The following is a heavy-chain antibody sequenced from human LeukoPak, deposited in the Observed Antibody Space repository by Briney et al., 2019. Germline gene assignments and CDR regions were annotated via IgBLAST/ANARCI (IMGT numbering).Heavy chain of an antibody. CDR3: ARKRDIVVVPAAMPWFDP. D-gene: IGHD2-2*01. J-gene: IGHJ5*02. Sequence: SETLSLTCAVCGGSFSGYYWSWIRQPPGKGLEWIGEINHSGSTNYNPSLKSRVTISVDTSKNQFSLKLSSVTAADTAVYYCARKRDIVVVPAAMPWFDPWGQGTLVTVSS. V-gene: IGHV4-34*01. CDR1: GGSFSGYY. CDR2: INHSGST.